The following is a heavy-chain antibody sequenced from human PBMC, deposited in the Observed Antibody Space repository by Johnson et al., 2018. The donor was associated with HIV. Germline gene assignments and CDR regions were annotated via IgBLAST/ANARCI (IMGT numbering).Heavy chain of an antibody. J-gene: IGHJ3*02. V-gene: IGHV3-53*01. CDR3: ARENYVLGAFDI. Sequence: VQLMESGGNWIHPGGSLRLSCAASGFTVGGTYLSWVRQAPGKGLEWVSIIYSGGNTYYADSVKGRFTISSDNSKNTLYLQMNSLRAEDTAVYYCARENYVLGAFDIWGQGTMVTVSS. CDR2: IYSGGNT. CDR1: GFTVGGTY. D-gene: IGHD1-7*01.